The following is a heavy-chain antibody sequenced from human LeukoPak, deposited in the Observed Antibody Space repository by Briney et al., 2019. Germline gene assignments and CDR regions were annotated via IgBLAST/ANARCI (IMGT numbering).Heavy chain of an antibody. J-gene: IGHJ4*02. Sequence: GGSLRLSCAASGFIFSDHYIDWVRQAPGKGPEWVGRIRNRANSYTTAYAASVKGRFTISRDDSKNSLYLQMNSLKTEDTAVYYCTRVSKSVGGTARFDNWGQGALVTVSS. D-gene: IGHD1-26*01. CDR2: IRNRANSYTT. CDR1: GFIFSDHY. CDR3: TRVSKSVGGTARFDN. V-gene: IGHV3-72*01.